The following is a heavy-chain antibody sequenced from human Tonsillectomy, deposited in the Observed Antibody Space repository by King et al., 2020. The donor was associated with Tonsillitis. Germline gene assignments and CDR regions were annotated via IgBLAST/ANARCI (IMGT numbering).Heavy chain of an antibody. D-gene: IGHD6-13*01. CDR3: ARLAPGGEAASWLSWFDP. Sequence: VQLVQSGAEVKKPGESLRISCRGSGYSFTSYWITWVRQVPGRGLEWMGNIDPSDSLSNNSPSFQGHVTISVDKSISTAYLQWPSLKASDTARYYCARLAPGGEAASWLSWFDPWGPGTLVTVSS. CDR2: IDPSDSLS. CDR1: GYSFTSYW. J-gene: IGHJ5*02. V-gene: IGHV5-10-1*03.